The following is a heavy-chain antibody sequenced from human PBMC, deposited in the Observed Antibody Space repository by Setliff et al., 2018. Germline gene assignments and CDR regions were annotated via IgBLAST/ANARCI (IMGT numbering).Heavy chain of an antibody. CDR1: GGSISSTTYY. CDR3: AIMFTGDSGEHWHLGL. Sequence: SETLSLTCSVSGGSISSTTYYWGWIRQPPGKGLEWIGNIYYSGSTYYNPSLKSRLTIFVDTSKNQFSLSLSSVTAADAAVYYCAIMFTGDSGEHWHLGLFRLGTLVTVSS. D-gene: IGHD4-17*01. CDR2: IYYSGST. J-gene: IGHJ2*01. V-gene: IGHV4-39*01.